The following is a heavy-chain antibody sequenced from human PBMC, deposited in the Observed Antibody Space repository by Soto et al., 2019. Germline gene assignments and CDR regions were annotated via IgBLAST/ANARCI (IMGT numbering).Heavy chain of an antibody. V-gene: IGHV3-21*01. Sequence: GGSLRLSCAASGVTFSSYSMNWVRQAPGKGLEWVSSISSSSSYIYYADSVKGRFTISRDNAKNSLYLQMNSLRAEDTAVYYCARDLSTIFGVVITYYYYYGMDVWGQGTTVTVSS. CDR1: GVTFSSYS. D-gene: IGHD3-3*01. J-gene: IGHJ6*02. CDR3: ARDLSTIFGVVITYYYYYGMDV. CDR2: ISSSSSYI.